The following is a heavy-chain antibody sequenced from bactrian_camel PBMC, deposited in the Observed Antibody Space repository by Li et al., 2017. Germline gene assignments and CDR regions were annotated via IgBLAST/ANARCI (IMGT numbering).Heavy chain of an antibody. V-gene: IGHV3S9*01. Sequence: VQLVESGGGSAESGGSLKLSCTISGDTSNNYCLAWFRRQPGKSREGVAHIDSDGTTSYADFVKGRFTISQDSPRNVVSLQMDRLEPEDTAIYYCAQAAGWGATRDRCRNQGTQVTVS. CDR1: GDTSNNYC. CDR2: IDSDGTT. D-gene: IGHD5*01. J-gene: IGHJ4*01.